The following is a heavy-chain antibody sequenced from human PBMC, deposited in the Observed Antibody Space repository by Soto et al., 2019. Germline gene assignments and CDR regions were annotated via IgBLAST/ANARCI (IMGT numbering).Heavy chain of an antibody. V-gene: IGHV1-18*01. D-gene: IGHD3-22*01. CDR3: ARVFYYDSSGYLERFDP. CDR2: ISAYNGNT. Sequence: GASVKVSCKASGYTFTSYGISWVRQAPGQGLEWMGWISAYNGNTNYAQKLQGRVTMTTDTSTSTAYMELRSLRSDDTAVYYCARVFYYDSSGYLERFDPWGQGTLVTVSS. J-gene: IGHJ5*02. CDR1: GYTFTSYG.